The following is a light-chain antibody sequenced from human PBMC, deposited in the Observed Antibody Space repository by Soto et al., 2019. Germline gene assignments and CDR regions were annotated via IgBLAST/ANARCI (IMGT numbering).Light chain of an antibody. J-gene: IGLJ2*01. CDR3: AAWDDSLSGFVV. CDR2: RNN. Sequence: QSVLTQVPSAFGTPGQRVTISCSGGSSNIGSNFVYWYQQLPGTAPKLLIFRNNQRPLGVPDRFSGSKSGTSASLAISGLRSEDEADYYCAAWDDSLSGFVVFGGGTKLTVL. CDR1: SSNIGSNF. V-gene: IGLV1-47*01.